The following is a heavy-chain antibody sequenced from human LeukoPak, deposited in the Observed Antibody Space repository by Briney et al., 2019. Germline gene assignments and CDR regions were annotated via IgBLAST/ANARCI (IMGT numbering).Heavy chain of an antibody. CDR2: INQDGSKE. V-gene: IGHV3-7*01. Sequence: GSLRLSCAASGFTFSNYWMTWVRQAPGKGLEWVANINQDGSKEYYMDSVKARFTISRDNAKNSLSLQMTSLRAEDTAVYYCVRDGGVSGYDLLDYWGQGTLVTVSS. D-gene: IGHD5-12*01. CDR3: VRDGGVSGYDLLDY. J-gene: IGHJ4*02. CDR1: GFTFSNYW.